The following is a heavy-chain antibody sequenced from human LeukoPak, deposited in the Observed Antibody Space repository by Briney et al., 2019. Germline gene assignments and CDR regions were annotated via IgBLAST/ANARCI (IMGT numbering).Heavy chain of an antibody. CDR1: GFTFTGYW. V-gene: IGHV3-74*03. J-gene: IGHJ4*02. Sequence: PGGSLRLSCAGSGFTFTGYWMHWVRQAPGRGLVWISRIYSDGRSLTYADSVMGRFTISRDNAKNMLYLQMNSLRAGDTAVYYCARGRGLGELAVASFDSWGQGTLVTVSS. CDR3: ARGRGLGELAVASFDS. D-gene: IGHD6-19*01. CDR2: IYSDGRSL.